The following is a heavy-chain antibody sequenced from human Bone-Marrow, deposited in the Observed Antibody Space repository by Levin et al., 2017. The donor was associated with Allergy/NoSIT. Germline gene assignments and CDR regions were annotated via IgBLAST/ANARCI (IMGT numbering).Heavy chain of an antibody. CDR2: ISSLSSYI. J-gene: IGHJ4*02. Sequence: GGSLRLSCEASGFTFSGDGMSWVRQAPGKGLEWVSYISSLSSYIQYADSVKGRFTVSRDNARNSLFLQMNTLRDEDTAVYFCVREDMLGIYTDGGRGTLAPVSS. CDR3: VREDMLGIYTD. CDR1: GFTFSGDG. D-gene: IGHD5-12*01. V-gene: IGHV3-21*01.